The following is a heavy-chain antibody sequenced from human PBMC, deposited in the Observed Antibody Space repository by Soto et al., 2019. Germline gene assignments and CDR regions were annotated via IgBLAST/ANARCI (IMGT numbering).Heavy chain of an antibody. CDR2: MYPGDSDV. CDR3: ARSQALDY. Sequence: PGESLKISCQVSGYEITTDGIAWVRQRPGKGLEWMGIMYPGDSDVKYSPSFEGQVTMSADNSINVAYLQWNSLKASDSAIYYCARSQALDYWGQGTRVTVSS. J-gene: IGHJ4*02. CDR1: GYEITTDG. V-gene: IGHV5-51*01.